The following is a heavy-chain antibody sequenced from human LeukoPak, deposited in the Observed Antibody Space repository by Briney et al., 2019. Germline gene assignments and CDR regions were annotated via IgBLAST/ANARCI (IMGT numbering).Heavy chain of an antibody. CDR3: ARGQAYGSGSYPFDY. Sequence: SETLSLTCAVYGGSFSGYYWSWIRQPPGKGLEWIGEINHSGSTNYNPSLKSRVTISVDTSKNQFSLKLSSVTAADTAVYYCARGQAYGSGSYPFDYWGQGTLVTVSS. D-gene: IGHD3-10*01. CDR2: INHSGST. V-gene: IGHV4-34*01. CDR1: GGSFSGYY. J-gene: IGHJ4*02.